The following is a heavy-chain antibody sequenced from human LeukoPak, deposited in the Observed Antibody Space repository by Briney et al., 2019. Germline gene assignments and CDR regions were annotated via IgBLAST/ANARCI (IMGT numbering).Heavy chain of an antibody. D-gene: IGHD3-16*02. Sequence: SETLSLTCTVSGGSISSSSYYWGWIRQPPGKGLEWIGSIYYSGSTNYNPSLKSRVTISVDTSKNQFSLKLSSVTAADTAVYYCASLYDYVWGSYRNKVDIWGQGTMVTVSS. V-gene: IGHV4-39*07. CDR2: IYYSGST. CDR3: ASLYDYVWGSYRNKVDI. J-gene: IGHJ3*02. CDR1: GGSISSSSYY.